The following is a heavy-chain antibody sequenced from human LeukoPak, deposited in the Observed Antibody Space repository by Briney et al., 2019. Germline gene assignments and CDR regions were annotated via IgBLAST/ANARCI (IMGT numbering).Heavy chain of an antibody. CDR2: IYYSGST. Sequence: SETLSLTCTVSGGSISSSSYYWGWIRQPPGKGLEWIGSIYYSGSTYYNPSLKSRVTISVDTSKNQFSLKLSSVTAADTAVYYCASNSYGYFFDAFDIWRQGTMVTVSS. CDR3: ASNSYGYFFDAFDI. V-gene: IGHV4-39*07. D-gene: IGHD5-18*01. CDR1: GGSISSSSYY. J-gene: IGHJ3*02.